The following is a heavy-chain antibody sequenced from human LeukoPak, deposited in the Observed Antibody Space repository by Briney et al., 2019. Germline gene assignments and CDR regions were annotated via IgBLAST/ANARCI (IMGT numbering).Heavy chain of an antibody. D-gene: IGHD3-22*01. J-gene: IGHJ5*02. CDR3: AREKSGYRSWFDP. CDR1: GFTFNSYG. Sequence: PGMSLRLSCAASGFTFNSYGMHWVRQAPGKGLEWVAVISYDGSNKYYADSVKGRFTISRDNSKNTLYLQMNSLRAEDTAVYYCAREKSGYRSWFDPWGQGTLVTVSS. V-gene: IGHV3-30*06. CDR2: ISYDGSNK.